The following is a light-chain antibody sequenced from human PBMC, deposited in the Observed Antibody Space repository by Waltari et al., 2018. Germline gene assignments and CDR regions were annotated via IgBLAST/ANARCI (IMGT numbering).Light chain of an antibody. CDR1: SSGVGRYNY. V-gene: IGLV2-14*03. CDR2: DVS. CDR3: NSYASNSNGL. Sequence: QSALTQPASVSGSPGQSITIPCTGTSSGVGRYNYVSWYQPHPGKAPKLLIYDVSNRPSGVPSRFSGSKSGNTASLTISGLQAADEAHYYCNSYASNSNGLFGGGTKLTIL. J-gene: IGLJ2*01.